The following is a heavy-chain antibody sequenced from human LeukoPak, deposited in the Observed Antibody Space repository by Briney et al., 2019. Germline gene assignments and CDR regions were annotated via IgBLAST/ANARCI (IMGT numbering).Heavy chain of an antibody. Sequence: SETLSLTCAVYGGSFSGYYWNWIRQPPGKGLEWIGEISHSGSTNYNPSLKSRVTISVDTSKNQFSLKLSSVTAADTAVYYCAGNGEQLGVINAFDIWGQGTMVTVSS. D-gene: IGHD6-6*01. CDR3: AGNGEQLGVINAFDI. CDR2: ISHSGST. V-gene: IGHV4-34*01. J-gene: IGHJ3*02. CDR1: GGSFSGYY.